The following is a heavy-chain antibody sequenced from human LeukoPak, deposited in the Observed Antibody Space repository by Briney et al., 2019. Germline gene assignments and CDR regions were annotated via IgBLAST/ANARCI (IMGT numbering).Heavy chain of an antibody. D-gene: IGHD2-15*01. CDR3: ARDIVVVVDAIDY. Sequence: GGSLRLSCAAPGFTFSSYWMSWVRQAPGKGLEWVANIKQDGSEKYYVDSVKGRFTISRDNAKNSLYLQMNSLRAEDTAVYYCARDIVVVVDAIDYWGQGTLVTVSS. CDR1: GFTFSSYW. J-gene: IGHJ4*02. CDR2: IKQDGSEK. V-gene: IGHV3-7*01.